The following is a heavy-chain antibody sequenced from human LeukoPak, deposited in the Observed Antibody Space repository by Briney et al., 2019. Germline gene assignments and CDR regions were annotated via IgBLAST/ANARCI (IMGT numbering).Heavy chain of an antibody. CDR2: ISSGSVYI. J-gene: IGHJ4*02. V-gene: IGHV3-21*01. CDR3: ARGGGNAEY. D-gene: IGHD3-16*01. Sequence: GGSLRLSCAVSGFTFSTYSMNWVRQAPGKGLEWVSSISSGSVYIHYADSVKGRFTISRDNAKNSVYLQMDSLTTGDTGVYFCARGGGNAEYWGQGTLVTVSS. CDR1: GFTFSTYS.